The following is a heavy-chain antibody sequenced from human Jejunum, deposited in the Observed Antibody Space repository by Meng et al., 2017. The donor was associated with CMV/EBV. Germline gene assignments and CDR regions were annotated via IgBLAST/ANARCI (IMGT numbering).Heavy chain of an antibody. V-gene: IGHV3-72*01. CDR1: GFALSDHH. CDR3: GRDSMKGGGFDC. J-gene: IGHJ4*02. CDR2: IKNKANSYTT. D-gene: IGHD3-10*01. Sequence: SGFALSDHHMDWVRQAPGKGLEWVGRIKNKANSYTTEYAASVRGRFTISRDDSKNSLYLQMNSLKTEDTAVYYCGRDSMKGGGFDCWGQGILVTAPQ.